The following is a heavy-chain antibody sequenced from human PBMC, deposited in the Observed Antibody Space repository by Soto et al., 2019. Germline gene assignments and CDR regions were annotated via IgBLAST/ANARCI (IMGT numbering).Heavy chain of an antibody. CDR3: AKGYGSGSYSSFDY. D-gene: IGHD3-10*01. CDR2: ISWNSGRI. CDR1: GFTFDDYA. V-gene: IGHV3-9*01. Sequence: EVQLVESGGGLVQPGRSLRPSCAASGFTFDDYAMHWVRQAPGKGLEWVSGISWNSGRIDYADSVKGRFTISRDNAKNSLFLQMNSLRTEDTALYYCAKGYGSGSYSSFDYWGQGTLVTVSS. J-gene: IGHJ4*02.